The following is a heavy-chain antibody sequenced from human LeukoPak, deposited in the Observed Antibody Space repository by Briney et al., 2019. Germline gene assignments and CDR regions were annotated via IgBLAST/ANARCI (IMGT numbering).Heavy chain of an antibody. D-gene: IGHD4-23*01. V-gene: IGHV4-59*01. Sequence: SETLSLTCAVSGGSISSYYWSWIRQPPGKGLEWIGYIYYSGSTNYNPSLKSRVTISVDTSKNQFSLKLSSVTAADTAVYYCARVLLPPFPFVSGGNSGWYFDLGGRGPRVTVSS. CDR3: ARVLLPPFPFVSGGNSGWYFDL. CDR2: IYYSGST. CDR1: GGSISSYY. J-gene: IGHJ2*01.